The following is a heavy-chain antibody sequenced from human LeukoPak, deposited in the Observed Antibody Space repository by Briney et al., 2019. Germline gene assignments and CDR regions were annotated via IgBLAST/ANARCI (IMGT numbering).Heavy chain of an antibody. CDR1: GGSISSYY. D-gene: IGHD6-25*01. CDR2: IYYSGST. V-gene: IGHV4-59*12. Sequence: SETLSLTCTVSGGSISSYYWSWIRQPPGKGLEWIGYIYYSGSTNYNPSLKSRVTISVDTSKNQFSLKLSSVTAADTAVYYCARDLFQQRVDYWGQGTLVTVSS. J-gene: IGHJ4*02. CDR3: ARDLFQQRVDY.